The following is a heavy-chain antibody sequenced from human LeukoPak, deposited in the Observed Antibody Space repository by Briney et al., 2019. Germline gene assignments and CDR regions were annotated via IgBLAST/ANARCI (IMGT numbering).Heavy chain of an antibody. D-gene: IGHD6-19*01. J-gene: IGHJ4*02. CDR3: ARVMRIAVAGTDY. Sequence: QPGGSLRLSCAASGFTFSSYAMSWVRQAPGKGLEWVSSITSSSSTMYYADSVKGRFTISRDNAKNSLFLQLNSLTDEDTAVYYCARVMRIAVAGTDYWGQGTLVTVFS. V-gene: IGHV3-48*02. CDR2: ITSSSSTM. CDR1: GFTFSSYA.